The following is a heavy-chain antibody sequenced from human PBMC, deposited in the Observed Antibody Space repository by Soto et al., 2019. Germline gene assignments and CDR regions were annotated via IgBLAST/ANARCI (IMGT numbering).Heavy chain of an antibody. J-gene: IGHJ4*02. CDR2: ISSNSATI. V-gene: IGHV3-9*02. CDR1: GFIADDYA. CDR3: VKDMKWGGMTTIHYFDS. Sequence: EVQLVESGGGLVQPGRSLRLSCVASGFIADDYAMHWVRQAPGKGLEWVSGISSNSATINYADSVKGRFTVSRDNAKNSLFLQMNSLRPEDTAFYYCVKDMKWGGMTTIHYFDSWGQGTLVTVSS. D-gene: IGHD4-17*01.